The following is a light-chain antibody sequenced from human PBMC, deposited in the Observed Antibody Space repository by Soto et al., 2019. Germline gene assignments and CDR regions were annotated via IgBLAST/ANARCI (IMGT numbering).Light chain of an antibody. CDR3: CSYAGNYGYV. J-gene: IGLJ1*01. CDR1: GSGLGHYNY. Sequence: QSALTQPRSVSGSPGQSVTISCTGTGSGLGHYNYDSWYQSHPGKAPKLIIFDVSERPAGVPDRFSGSKSANTASLTISGLQAEDEADYYCCSYAGNYGYVFGTGTKVTVL. V-gene: IGLV2-11*01. CDR2: DVS.